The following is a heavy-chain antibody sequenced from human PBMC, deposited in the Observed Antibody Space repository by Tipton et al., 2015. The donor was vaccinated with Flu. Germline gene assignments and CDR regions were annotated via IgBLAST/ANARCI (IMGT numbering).Heavy chain of an antibody. CDR2: IYTSGST. D-gene: IGHD4-17*01. CDR3: ARDYGDLNWFDP. V-gene: IGHV4-61*09. J-gene: IGHJ5*02. CDR1: GGSISRGSYY. Sequence: TLSLTCTVSGGSISRGSYYYNWIRQPAGKGLEWIGQIYTSGSTKYNPSLKSRVTMSLDTSKNQFSLKMSSVTAADTAMYYCARDYGDLNWFDPWGQGTLVTVSS.